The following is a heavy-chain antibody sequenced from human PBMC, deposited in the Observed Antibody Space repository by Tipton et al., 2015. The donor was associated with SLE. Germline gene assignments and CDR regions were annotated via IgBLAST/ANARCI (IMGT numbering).Heavy chain of an antibody. D-gene: IGHD2-15*01. CDR3: ARDGDIVVVVAATLFDY. V-gene: IGHV1-18*01. CDR2: ISAYNGKT. Sequence: QLVQSGGEVKKPGASVKVSCKASGYTFMRYGISWVRQAPGQGLEWMGWISAYNGKTNYAQKFQGRVTMTTDTSTNTAYMELRSLRSDDTAVYYCARDGDIVVVVAATLFDYWGQGTLVTVSS. J-gene: IGHJ4*02. CDR1: GYTFMRYG.